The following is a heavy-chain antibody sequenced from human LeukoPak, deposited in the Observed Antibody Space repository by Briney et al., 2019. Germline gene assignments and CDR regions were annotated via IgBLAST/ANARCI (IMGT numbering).Heavy chain of an antibody. CDR1: GGSFSGYY. CDR2: VNQSGIT. V-gene: IGHV4-34*01. J-gene: IGHJ4*02. CDR3: AESAHDLLFFDY. Sequence: SETLSLTCAVYGGSFSGYYWSWIRQPPGKGLEWIGEVNQSGITNYNPSLKSRVTISVDTSKNQFSLKLSSVTAADTAVYYCAESAHDLLFFDYWGQGTLVTVSS. D-gene: IGHD3-3*01.